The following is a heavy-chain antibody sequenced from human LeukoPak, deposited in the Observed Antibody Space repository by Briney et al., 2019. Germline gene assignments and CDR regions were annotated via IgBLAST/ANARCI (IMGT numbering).Heavy chain of an antibody. Sequence: GASVKVSCKASGYTFTSYDINWVRQATGQGLEWMGWMNPNSGNTGYAQKFQGRVTITRNTSISTAYMELSSLRSEGTAVYYCARGQYYYGSGSGDYFDYWGQGTLVTVSS. CDR1: GYTFTSYD. CDR3: ARGQYYYGSGSGDYFDY. D-gene: IGHD3-10*01. CDR2: MNPNSGNT. J-gene: IGHJ4*02. V-gene: IGHV1-8*03.